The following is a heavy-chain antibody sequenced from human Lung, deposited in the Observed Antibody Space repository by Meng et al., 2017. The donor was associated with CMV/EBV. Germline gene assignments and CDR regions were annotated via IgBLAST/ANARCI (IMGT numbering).Heavy chain of an antibody. Sequence: SCAASGFTFSRYWMVWVRQAPGKGLEWVANIKGDDNKKYYLDSVKGRFTISRDNAKNSLYLQMNSLRAEDTAVYYCARDLKPSYKDFWADAFDFXGQGXLVTVSS. V-gene: IGHV3-7*01. CDR1: GFTFSRYW. J-gene: IGHJ3*01. CDR2: IKGDDNKK. D-gene: IGHD3-3*01. CDR3: ARDLKPSYKDFWADAFDF.